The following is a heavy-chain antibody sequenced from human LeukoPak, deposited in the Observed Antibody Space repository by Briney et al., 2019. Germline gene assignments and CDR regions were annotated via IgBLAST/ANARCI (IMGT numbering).Heavy chain of an antibody. Sequence: PGGSLRLSCVDSGVSFSWYALAWVRQAPGKGLEWVAAVTARGGATHYVDSVKGRFTISRDNSKNTMYLQMNSLRSEDTAIYYCASDPNGDYVGALDCWGRGTLVTVSS. J-gene: IGHJ4*01. V-gene: IGHV3-23*01. CDR1: GVSFSWYA. D-gene: IGHD2-8*01. CDR2: VTARGGAT. CDR3: ASDPNGDYVGALDC.